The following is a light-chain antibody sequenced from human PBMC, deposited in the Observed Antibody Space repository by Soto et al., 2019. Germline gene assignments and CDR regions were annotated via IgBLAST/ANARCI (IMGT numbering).Light chain of an antibody. CDR1: SSNIGSNT. Sequence: QSVLTQPPSASGTPGHRVTISCAGSSSNIGSNTVNWYQQLPGTAPKLLIYSNNQRPSGVPDRFSGSKSGTSAALALSGLQSEDEADYYCAAWDDSLNGRRVFGGGTKLTVL. CDR3: AAWDDSLNGRRV. CDR2: SNN. J-gene: IGLJ3*02. V-gene: IGLV1-44*01.